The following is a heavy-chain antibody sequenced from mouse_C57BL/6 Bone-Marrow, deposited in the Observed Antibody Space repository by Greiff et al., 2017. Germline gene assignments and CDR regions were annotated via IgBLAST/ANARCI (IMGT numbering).Heavy chain of an antibody. V-gene: IGHV1-61*01. Sequence: VQLQQPGAELVRPGSSVKLSCKASGYTFTSYWMDWVKQRPGPGLEWIGNIYPSDSETHYNQKFKDKATLTVDKSSSTAYMQLSSLTSEDSAVYYCARNYDYEEFAYWGQGTLVTVSA. CDR3: ARNYDYEEFAY. J-gene: IGHJ3*01. CDR2: IYPSDSET. D-gene: IGHD2-4*01. CDR1: GYTFTSYW.